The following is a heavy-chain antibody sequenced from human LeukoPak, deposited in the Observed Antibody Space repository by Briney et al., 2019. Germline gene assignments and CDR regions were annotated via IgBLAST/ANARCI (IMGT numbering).Heavy chain of an antibody. Sequence: GGSLRLSCAASGFTFSSYAMSWVRQATGKGLEWVSAIGTAGDTYYPGSVKGRFTISRENAKNSLYLQMNSLRAGDTAVYYCARGLGGNWNYYWGAFDIWGQGTMVTVSS. D-gene: IGHD1-7*01. CDR3: ARGLGGNWNYYWGAFDI. CDR2: IGTAGDT. V-gene: IGHV3-13*01. J-gene: IGHJ3*02. CDR1: GFTFSSYA.